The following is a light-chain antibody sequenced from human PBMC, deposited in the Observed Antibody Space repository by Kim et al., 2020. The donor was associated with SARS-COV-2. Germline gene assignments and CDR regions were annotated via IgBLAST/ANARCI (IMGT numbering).Light chain of an antibody. J-gene: IGLJ3*02. CDR1: NSDIGDSKH. Sequence: QSALTQPASVSGSRGQSVTISCTGSNSDIGDSKHVCWYQQHPGKAPKLIIYDVNNRPSGLSSRFSGSKSGNTASLTISGLQTEDEADYYCNSYTNSNALVCGGGTKLNDL. CDR2: DVN. V-gene: IGLV2-14*01. CDR3: NSYTNSNALV.